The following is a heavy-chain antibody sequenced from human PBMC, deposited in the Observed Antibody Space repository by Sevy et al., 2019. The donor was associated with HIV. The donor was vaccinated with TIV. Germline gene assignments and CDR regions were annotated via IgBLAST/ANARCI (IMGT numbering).Heavy chain of an antibody. V-gene: IGHV1-2*06. CDR1: GYSFIGYQ. CDR2: INPNSGAT. Sequence: ASVKVSCKASGYSFIGYQVHWVRQAPGQGLEWIGRINPNSGATIYAQTFQGRVTMTRDTSISTAYMELSGLRSDDTAVYYCARDLYVRTFDYWGQGTLVTVS. CDR3: ARDLYVRTFDY. J-gene: IGHJ4*02. D-gene: IGHD2-8*01.